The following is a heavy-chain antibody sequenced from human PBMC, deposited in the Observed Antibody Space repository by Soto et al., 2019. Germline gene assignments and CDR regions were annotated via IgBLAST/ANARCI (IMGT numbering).Heavy chain of an antibody. CDR1: GYTFTSYA. J-gene: IGHJ4*02. D-gene: IGHD1-7*01. CDR3: ARELELRDGDYFDY. CDR2: INAGNGNT. V-gene: IGHV1-3*01. Sequence: ASVKVSCKASGYTFTSYAMHWVRQAPGQWLEGMGWINAGNGNTKYSQKFQGRVTITRDTSASTAYMELSSLRSEDTAVYYCARELELRDGDYFDYWGQGTLVTVSS.